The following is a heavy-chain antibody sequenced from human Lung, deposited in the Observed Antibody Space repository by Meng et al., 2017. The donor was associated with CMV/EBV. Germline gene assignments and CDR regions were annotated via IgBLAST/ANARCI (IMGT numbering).Heavy chain of an antibody. CDR3: ARDSYGMDV. J-gene: IGHJ6*02. V-gene: IGHV3-53*01. Sequence: GEXXKISCAASGFTVSGNYMNWVRQAPGKGLEWVSVIYSGGSTYYADSVKGRFTISRDNSKNTLYLQMNSLRAEDTAVYYCARDSYGMDVWGQGTPVTVSS. CDR1: GFTVSGNY. CDR2: IYSGGST.